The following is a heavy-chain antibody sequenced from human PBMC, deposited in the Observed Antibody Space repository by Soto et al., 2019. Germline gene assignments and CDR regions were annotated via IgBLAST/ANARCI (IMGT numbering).Heavy chain of an antibody. Sequence: GSLRLSCAASGFAFSGSAMHWVRQASGKGLEWVGRVRIKGNNYATAYAESVKGRFTISRDDSRNMAYLQMSSLKTEDTAVYYCSSLTSSWYGGDYYPYMDVWGKGTTVTVSS. V-gene: IGHV3-73*01. J-gene: IGHJ6*03. CDR3: SSLTSSWYGGDYYPYMDV. CDR2: VRIKGNNYAT. CDR1: GFAFSGSA. D-gene: IGHD6-13*01.